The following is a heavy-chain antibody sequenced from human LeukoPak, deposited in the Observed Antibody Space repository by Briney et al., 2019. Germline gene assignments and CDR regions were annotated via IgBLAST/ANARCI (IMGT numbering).Heavy chain of an antibody. D-gene: IGHD4-17*01. J-gene: IGHJ4*02. V-gene: IGHV4-61*02. CDR3: ASSNDYGDYVRGFYYFDY. Sequence: SQTLSLTCTVSGGSISSGSYYWSWIRQPAGKGLEWIGRIYTSGSTNYNPSLKSRVTISVDTSKNQFSLKLSSVTAADTAVYYCASSNDYGDYVRGFYYFDYWGQGTLVTVSS. CDR1: GGSISSGSYY. CDR2: IYTSGST.